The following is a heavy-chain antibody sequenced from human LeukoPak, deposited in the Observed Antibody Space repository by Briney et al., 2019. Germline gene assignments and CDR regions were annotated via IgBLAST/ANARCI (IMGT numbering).Heavy chain of an antibody. D-gene: IGHD3-22*01. V-gene: IGHV1-18*01. CDR2: ISAYNGNT. CDR1: GYTFTSYG. J-gene: IGHJ4*02. Sequence: ASVKVSCKASGYTFTSYGISWVRQAPGQGLEWMGWISAYNGNTNYAQKLQGRVTMTTDTSPSTAYMELRSLRSDDTAVYYCARAPYDSSGYYRDYWGQGTLVTVSS. CDR3: ARAPYDSSGYYRDY.